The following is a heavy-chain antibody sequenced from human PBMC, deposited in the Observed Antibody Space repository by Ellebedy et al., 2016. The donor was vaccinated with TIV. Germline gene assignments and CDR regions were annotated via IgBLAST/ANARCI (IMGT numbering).Heavy chain of an antibody. CDR1: RFPFSTEG. CDR3: ARLRQGASCSDHCPPWYGMDV. J-gene: IGHJ6*02. V-gene: IGHV3-23*01. CDR2: IGGREGSA. Sequence: GESLKISCAASRFPFSTEGMSWAPQAPGKGLEWVLAIGGREGSAYDAGVVRGRFTISRDNSMNTLYLQMNNLGADDTAVYYCARLRQGASCSDHCPPWYGMDVWGQGTTVTVSS. D-gene: IGHD2-21*02.